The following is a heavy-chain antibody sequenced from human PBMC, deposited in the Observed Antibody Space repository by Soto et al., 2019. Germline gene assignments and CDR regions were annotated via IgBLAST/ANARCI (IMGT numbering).Heavy chain of an antibody. D-gene: IGHD2-15*01. Sequence: QVQLVQSGAEVKKPGASVKVSCKVSGYTLTELSMHWVRQAPGKGLEWMGGFDPEDGETIYAQKFEGRVTMTEDTSTDTAYMELSSLRSEDTAVYYCATGVRGYCSGGSCYDYWGQGTLVTVSS. J-gene: IGHJ4*02. CDR1: GYTLTELS. CDR3: ATGVRGYCSGGSCYDY. V-gene: IGHV1-24*01. CDR2: FDPEDGET.